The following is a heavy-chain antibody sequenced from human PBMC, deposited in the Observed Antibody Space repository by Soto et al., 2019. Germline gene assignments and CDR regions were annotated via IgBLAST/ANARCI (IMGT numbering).Heavy chain of an antibody. CDR1: GFTFSSHS. CDR2: ITSTSSTK. J-gene: IGHJ6*02. CDR3: ARRITMVRGPYYYYAMDV. D-gene: IGHD3-10*01. V-gene: IGHV3-48*01. Sequence: AGSLRLSCAASGFTFSSHSMNWVRQAPGKGLEWLSYITSTSSTKHYASSVEGRFTISRDNAKNSRYLQMNSLRVEDTAVYYCARRITMVRGPYYYYAMDVWGQGTTVTVSS.